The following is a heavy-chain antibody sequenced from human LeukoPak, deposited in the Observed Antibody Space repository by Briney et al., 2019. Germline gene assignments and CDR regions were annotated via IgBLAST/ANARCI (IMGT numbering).Heavy chain of an antibody. Sequence: AGSLRLSCVASGFTFSTFGMNWVRQAPGKGLEWVSYINSSSTTIYYADSVKGRFTISRDDAKSSLYLQMNSLRAEDTALYYCARMSTGYYDDYWGQGTLVTVSS. CDR3: ARMSTGYYDDY. V-gene: IGHV3-48*01. CDR1: GFTFSTFG. J-gene: IGHJ4*02. CDR2: INSSSTTI. D-gene: IGHD3-9*01.